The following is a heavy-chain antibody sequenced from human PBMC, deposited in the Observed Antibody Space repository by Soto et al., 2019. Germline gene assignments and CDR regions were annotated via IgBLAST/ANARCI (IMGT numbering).Heavy chain of an antibody. Sequence: EVQLLESGGGLVQAGGSLRLSCAASGFTFSRDGMSWVRQAPGKGLEWVSLITDNGGSTYYADSVKGRFTISRDNTKNPLFRQMNSLRAEDTAVYYCAKERATTTAFDYWGQGALVTVSS. CDR3: AKERATTTAFDY. D-gene: IGHD4-17*01. V-gene: IGHV3-23*01. CDR2: ITDNGGST. J-gene: IGHJ4*02. CDR1: GFTFSRDG.